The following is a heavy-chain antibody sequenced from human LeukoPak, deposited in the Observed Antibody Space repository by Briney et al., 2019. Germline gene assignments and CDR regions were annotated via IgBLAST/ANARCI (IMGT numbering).Heavy chain of an antibody. D-gene: IGHD5-24*01. J-gene: IGHJ6*02. CDR3: ARTEMATPSPYYYGMDV. V-gene: IGHV3-21*01. CDR1: GFTFSSYS. Sequence: GGSLRLSCAASGFTFSSYSMNWVRQAPGKGLEWVSSISSSSSYIYYADSVKGRFTISRDNAKNSLYLQMNSLRAEDTAVYYCARTEMATPSPYYYGMDVWGQGTTVTVSS. CDR2: ISSSSSYI.